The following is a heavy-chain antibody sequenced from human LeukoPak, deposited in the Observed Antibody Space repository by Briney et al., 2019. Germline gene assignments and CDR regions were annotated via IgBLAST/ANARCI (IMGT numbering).Heavy chain of an antibody. CDR2: ISGSGGST. V-gene: IGHV3-23*01. Sequence: PGGSLRLSCAASGFTFSSYAMSWVRQAPGKGLEWVSAISGSGGSTYYADSVKGRFTISRDNAKNSLYLRMNSLRAEDTAVYYCAGALRCCSGGSCWENAFDIWGQGTMVTVSS. D-gene: IGHD2-15*01. CDR1: GFTFSSYA. CDR3: AGALRCCSGGSCWENAFDI. J-gene: IGHJ3*02.